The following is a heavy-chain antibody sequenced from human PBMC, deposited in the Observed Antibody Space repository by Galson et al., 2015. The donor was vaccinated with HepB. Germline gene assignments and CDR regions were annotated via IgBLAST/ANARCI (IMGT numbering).Heavy chain of an antibody. CDR3: ATGWYDYYYSMDV. V-gene: IGHV1-69*01. CDR1: FSSYA. J-gene: IGHJ6*02. Sequence: FSSYAISWVRQAPGQGLEWMGGIIPIFGTANYAQKFQGRVTITADESTSTAYMELSSLRSEDTAVYYCATGWYDYYYSMDVWGQGTTVTVSS. D-gene: IGHD6-19*01. CDR2: IIPIFGTA.